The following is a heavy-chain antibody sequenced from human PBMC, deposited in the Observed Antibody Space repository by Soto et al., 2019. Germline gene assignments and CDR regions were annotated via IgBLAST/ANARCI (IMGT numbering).Heavy chain of an antibody. CDR1: VFTLISQA. CDR2: STTSGDVT. CDR3: AKTVEPIQLWLGFFDL. D-gene: IGHD5-18*01. J-gene: IGHJ4*02. V-gene: IGHV3-23*01. Sequence: GWSLRLSCASSVFTLISQAMSWVRQAPGKGLEWVSGSTTSGDVTHYADSVKGRFTISRDNSKNTLYLEMKSLRDEDTAVYYCAKTVEPIQLWLGFFDLWGQGTLVTVSS.